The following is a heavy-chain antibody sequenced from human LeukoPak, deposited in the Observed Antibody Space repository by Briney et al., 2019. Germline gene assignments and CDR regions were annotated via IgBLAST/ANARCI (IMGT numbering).Heavy chain of an antibody. CDR3: ARASRLGELSLGY. V-gene: IGHV4-31*11. CDR2: IYYTGAT. Sequence: SETLSLTCAVSGGSINSGGHYWSWIRQHPGKGLEWIGYIYYTGATYYNPSLKSRLTISLGTSKNQFSLMLSSVTAADTAVYYCARASRLGELSLGYWGQGTLVTVSS. J-gene: IGHJ4*02. CDR1: GGSINSGGHY. D-gene: IGHD3-16*02.